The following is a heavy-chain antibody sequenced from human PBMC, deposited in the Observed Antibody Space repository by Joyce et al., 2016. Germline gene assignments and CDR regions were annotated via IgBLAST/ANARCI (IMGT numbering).Heavy chain of an antibody. J-gene: IGHJ4*02. CDR2: ISYDGSRT. Sequence: HVQLVESGGTVVQPGRSRRLSCAVSGFTFRSHGMHWVRQAQGKGLEWVALISYDGSRTYYADSVKGRFTISRDNSKNMLYLQMNGLRVEDTAVYYCAKAQGLAPIDYWGQGTLVTVSS. CDR1: GFTFRSHG. D-gene: IGHD6-6*01. V-gene: IGHV3-30*18. CDR3: AKAQGLAPIDY.